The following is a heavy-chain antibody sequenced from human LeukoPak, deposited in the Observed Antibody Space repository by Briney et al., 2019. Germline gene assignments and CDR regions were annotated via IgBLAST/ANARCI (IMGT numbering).Heavy chain of an antibody. CDR3: ARGLRSSSSLYFDY. V-gene: IGHV3-48*01. Sequence: PGGSLRLSCAASGFTFSSYSMNWVRQAPGKGLEWVSYISSSSTIYYADSVKGRFTISRDNAKNSLYLQMNSLRAEDTAVYYCARGLRSSSSLYFDYWGQGTLVTVSS. CDR2: ISSSSTI. CDR1: GFTFSSYS. J-gene: IGHJ4*02. D-gene: IGHD6-6*01.